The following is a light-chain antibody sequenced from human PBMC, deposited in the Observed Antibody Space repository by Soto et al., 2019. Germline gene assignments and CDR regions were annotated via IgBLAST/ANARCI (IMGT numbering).Light chain of an antibody. CDR1: QSLAFRDGNIY. CDR3: VEAALLPHA. CDR2: KTS. Sequence: DIVLTQTPLSLVVTLGQPASISCKSSQSLAFRDGNIYLNWLQQRPGQPPRLLIYKTSNRFYGVPDRFSGSGAGTEFKMKISKVEAEDVGVYYCVEAALLPHAFGQGTKVEIK. V-gene: IGKV2-24*01. J-gene: IGKJ1*01.